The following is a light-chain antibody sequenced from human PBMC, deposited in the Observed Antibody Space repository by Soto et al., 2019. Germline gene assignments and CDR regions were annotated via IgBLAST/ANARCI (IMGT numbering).Light chain of an antibody. Sequence: QSVLTQPPSVSGSPGQSVTISCTGTSSDVGSYNRVSWYQQPPGTAPKLMIYEVSNRPSGVPDRFSGSKSGNTASLTISGLQAEDEADYYCSSYTSSSADVVFGGGTKLT. CDR2: EVS. J-gene: IGLJ2*01. CDR1: SSDVGSYNR. CDR3: SSYTSSSADVV. V-gene: IGLV2-18*02.